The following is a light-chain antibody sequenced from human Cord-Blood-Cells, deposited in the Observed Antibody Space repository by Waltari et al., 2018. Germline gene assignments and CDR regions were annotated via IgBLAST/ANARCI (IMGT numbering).Light chain of an antibody. CDR1: SGSVSTSYY. J-gene: IGLJ3*02. Sequence: QTVVTQEPSFSVSPGGTVTLTCGLSSGSVSTSYYPSWYQRTPGQAPHTLIYRTNTRSSGVPDRCSGSILGNKAALTITGAQADDESDYYCVLYMGSGISVFGGGTKLTVL. CDR2: RTN. CDR3: VLYMGSGISV. V-gene: IGLV8-61*01.